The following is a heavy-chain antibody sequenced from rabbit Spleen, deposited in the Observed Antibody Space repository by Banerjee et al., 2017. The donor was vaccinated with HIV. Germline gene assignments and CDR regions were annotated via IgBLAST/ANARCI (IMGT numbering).Heavy chain of an antibody. Sequence: QLKESGGGLVQPGGSLKLSCKASGFTLSSYYMNWVRQAPGKGLEWIGYIDPVFGITYYANWVNGRFSISRENAQNTVFLQMTSLTAADTATYFCARDLVGVIGWNFYLWGRGTLVTVS. J-gene: IGHJ4*01. CDR1: GFTLSSYY. CDR2: IDPVFGIT. CDR3: ARDLVGVIGWNFYL. D-gene: IGHD1-1*01. V-gene: IGHV1S7*01.